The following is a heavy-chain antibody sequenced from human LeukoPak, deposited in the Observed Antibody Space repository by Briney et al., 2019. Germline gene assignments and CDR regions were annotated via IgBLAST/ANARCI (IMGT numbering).Heavy chain of an antibody. D-gene: IGHD5/OR15-5a*01. CDR1: GFTFSSYA. Sequence: PGGSLRLSCAASGFTFSSYAMSWVRQAPGKGLEWASAISGSGGSTYYADSVKGRFTISRDNSKNTLYLQMNSLRAEDTAVYYCAKDVYFVYYFDYWGQGTLVTVSS. V-gene: IGHV3-23*01. CDR3: AKDVYFVYYFDY. CDR2: ISGSGGST. J-gene: IGHJ4*02.